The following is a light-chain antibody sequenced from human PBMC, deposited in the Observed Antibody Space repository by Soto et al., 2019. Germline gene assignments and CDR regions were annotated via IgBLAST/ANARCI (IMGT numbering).Light chain of an antibody. CDR3: QQGQTFPPT. CDR1: QDISDW. V-gene: IGKV1-12*01. Sequence: DIQMTQTPSSVSASVGDRVTITCRASQDISDWLAWHQQKPGEAPKLLIYAATTFHSGVPSRVSGSESGTDLTLTSSSQEPEDFATYYCQQGQTFPPTFGGGTKVEI. CDR2: AAT. J-gene: IGKJ4*02.